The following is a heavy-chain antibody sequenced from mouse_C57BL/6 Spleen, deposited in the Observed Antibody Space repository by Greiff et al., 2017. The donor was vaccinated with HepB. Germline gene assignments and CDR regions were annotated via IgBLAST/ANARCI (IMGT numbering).Heavy chain of an antibody. D-gene: IGHD4-1*01. J-gene: IGHJ2*01. CDR2: ISDGGSYT. CDR3: ASELGYYFDY. Sequence: VQLKESGGGLVKPGGSLKLSCAASGFTFSSYAMSWVRQTPEKRLEWVATISDGGSYTYYPDNVKGRFTISRDNAKNNLYLQMSHLKSEDTAMYYCASELGYYFDYWGQGTTLTVSS. CDR1: GFTFSSYA. V-gene: IGHV5-4*01.